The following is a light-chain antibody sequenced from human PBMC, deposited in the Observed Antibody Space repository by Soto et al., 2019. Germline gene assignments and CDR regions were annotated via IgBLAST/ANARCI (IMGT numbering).Light chain of an antibody. V-gene: IGKV1-39*01. Sequence: IQPTQSPSSLSASIGDRVTITCRASQIISSHLNWYQQKPGKAPKLLIYATSSLQTGVPSRFSGSGSRTDFTLTISSLQPEDFATYFCQQSYSTPRWTFGQGTKVDIK. J-gene: IGKJ1*01. CDR1: QIISSH. CDR2: ATS. CDR3: QQSYSTPRWT.